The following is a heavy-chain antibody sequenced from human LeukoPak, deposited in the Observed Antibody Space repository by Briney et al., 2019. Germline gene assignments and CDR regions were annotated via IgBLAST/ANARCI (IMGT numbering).Heavy chain of an antibody. CDR2: ISGSGGST. CDR3: AKDRGKGLRYFDWSLYK. CDR1: GFTFSSYA. Sequence: PGGSLRLSCAASGFTFSSYAMSWVRQAPGKGLEWVSAISGSGGSTYYADSVKGRFTISRDNSKNTLYLQMNSLRAEDTAVYYCAKDRGKGLRYFDWSLYKWGQGTLVTVSS. V-gene: IGHV3-23*01. J-gene: IGHJ4*02. D-gene: IGHD3-9*01.